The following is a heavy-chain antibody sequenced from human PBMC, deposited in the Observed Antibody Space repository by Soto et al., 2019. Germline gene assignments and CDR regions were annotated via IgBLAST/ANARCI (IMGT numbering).Heavy chain of an antibody. J-gene: IGHJ3*02. Sequence: QVQLEQSGAEVKKPGSSVKGSCKASGGTLSDHCVAWLRQAPGQWLEGMGGNIPVCNTAKYAQQFQGRVTVNADNFTNMDYIALRSVRSEVKAFYFCARRVYGSCNYYNGPADCDIWGEGTMFIVSS. D-gene: IGHD3-10*01. CDR2: NIPVCNTA. CDR1: GGTLSDHC. CDR3: ARRVYGSCNYYNGPADCDI. V-gene: IGHV1-69*06.